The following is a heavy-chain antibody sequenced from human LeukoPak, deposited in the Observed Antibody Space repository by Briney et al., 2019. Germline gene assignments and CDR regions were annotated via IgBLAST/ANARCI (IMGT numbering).Heavy chain of an antibody. CDR1: GFTFSGYS. Sequence: TGGSLRLSCAGSGFTFSGYSLNWVRQAPGKGLEWVSSIISSSSYIYYADSVKGRFTISRDNAKNSLYLQMNSLRAEDTAVYYCARGGNQVDYDFWSGYSNPREYYFDYWGQGTLVTVSS. CDR3: ARGGNQVDYDFWSGYSNPREYYFDY. J-gene: IGHJ4*02. V-gene: IGHV3-21*01. D-gene: IGHD3-3*01. CDR2: IISSSSYI.